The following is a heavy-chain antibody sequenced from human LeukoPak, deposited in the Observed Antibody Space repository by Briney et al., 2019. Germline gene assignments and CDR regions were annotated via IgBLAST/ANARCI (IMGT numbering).Heavy chain of an antibody. D-gene: IGHD2-15*01. J-gene: IGHJ3*02. CDR2: ISSSGSSI. CDR3: ARDRGDCGGGSCYSYAFDI. Sequence: SGGSLRLSCAASGFTFSSYEMNWVRQAPGRGLEWVSYISSSGSSIHYADSVKGRFTISRDNAKNSLYLQMNSLRAEDTAVYYCARDRGDCGGGSCYSYAFDIWGQGTMVTVSS. V-gene: IGHV3-48*03. CDR1: GFTFSSYE.